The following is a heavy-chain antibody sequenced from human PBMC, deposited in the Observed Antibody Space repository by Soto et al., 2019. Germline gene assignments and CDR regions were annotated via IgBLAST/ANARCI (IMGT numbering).Heavy chain of an antibody. D-gene: IGHD3-22*01. V-gene: IGHV3-48*03. Sequence: ESGGGLVQPGGSLRLSCAASGFTFSSYEMNWVRQAPGKGLEWVSYISSSGSTIYYADSVKGRFTISRDNAKNSLYLQMNSLRAEDTAVYYCARGAGITMIVVVITTGAFDIWGQGTMVTVSS. CDR1: GFTFSSYE. CDR3: ARGAGITMIVVVITTGAFDI. CDR2: ISSSGSTI. J-gene: IGHJ3*02.